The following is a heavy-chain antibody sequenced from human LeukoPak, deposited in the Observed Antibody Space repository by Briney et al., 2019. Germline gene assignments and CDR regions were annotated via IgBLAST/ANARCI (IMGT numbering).Heavy chain of an antibody. CDR3: ARESGKYQLLRSKATPSDAFDI. J-gene: IGHJ3*02. Sequence: ASVKVSCKASGYTFTGYYMHWVRQAPGQGLEWMGWINPNSGGTNYAQKFRGRVTMTRDTSISTAYMELSRLRSDDTAVYYCARESGKYQLLRSKATPSDAFDIWGQGTMVTVSS. D-gene: IGHD2-2*01. CDR1: GYTFTGYY. CDR2: INPNSGGT. V-gene: IGHV1-2*02.